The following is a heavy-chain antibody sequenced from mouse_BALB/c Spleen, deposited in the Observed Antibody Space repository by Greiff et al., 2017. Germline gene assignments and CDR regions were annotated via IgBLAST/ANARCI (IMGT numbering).Heavy chain of an antibody. D-gene: IGHD2-1*01. CDR2: IYPGDGDT. J-gene: IGHJ2*01. Sequence: VQLQQSGAELARPGASVKLSCKASGYTFTSYWMQWVKQRPGQGLEWIGAIYPGDGDTRYTQKFKGKATLTADKSSSTAYMQLSSLASEDSAVYYCASYGNPDYWGQGTTLTVSS. CDR1: GYTFTSYW. V-gene: IGHV1-87*01. CDR3: ASYGNPDY.